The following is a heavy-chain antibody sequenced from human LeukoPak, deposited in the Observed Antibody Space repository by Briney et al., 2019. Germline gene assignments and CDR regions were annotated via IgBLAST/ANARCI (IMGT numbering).Heavy chain of an antibody. J-gene: IGHJ4*02. V-gene: IGHV1-8*01. D-gene: IGHD6-6*01. CDR3: ARGTYSSSLIDY. Sequence: ASVKVSCKASGYTLTSYDINWVRQATGQGLEWMGWMNPNSGNTGYAQKFQGRVTMTRNTSISTAYMELSSLRSEDTAVYYCARGTYSSSLIDYWGQGTLVTVSS. CDR2: MNPNSGNT. CDR1: GYTLTSYD.